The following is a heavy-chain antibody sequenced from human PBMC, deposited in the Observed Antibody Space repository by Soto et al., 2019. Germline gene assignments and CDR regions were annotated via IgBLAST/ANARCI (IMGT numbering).Heavy chain of an antibody. CDR3: ASYSSSPTTSYYYYSYGMDV. J-gene: IGHJ6*02. D-gene: IGHD6-6*01. CDR1: GYSFTSYW. CDR2: IYRGYSDP. V-gene: IGHV5-51*01. Sequence: GEALKISCKGSGYSFTSYWIGWVRQMPGKGLECMGSIYRGYSDPRYSPSFQGQVTISADKSISTAYLQWSSLKASDTAMYYCASYSSSPTTSYYYYSYGMDVWGQGTTVTVSS.